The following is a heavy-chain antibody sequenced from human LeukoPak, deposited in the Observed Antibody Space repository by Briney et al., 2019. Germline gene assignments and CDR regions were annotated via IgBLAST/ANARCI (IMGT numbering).Heavy chain of an antibody. CDR1: GGSLSGYY. CDR2: INHSGST. V-gene: IGHV4-34*01. J-gene: IGHJ4*02. D-gene: IGHD3-10*01. CDR3: ATKPAMVRGVIGTN. Sequence: SETLSLTCAVYGGSLSGYYWSWIRQPPGKGLEWIGEINHSGSTNYNPSLKSRVTISVDTSKNQFSLKLSSVTAADTAVYYCATKPAMVRGVIGTNWGQGTLVTVSS.